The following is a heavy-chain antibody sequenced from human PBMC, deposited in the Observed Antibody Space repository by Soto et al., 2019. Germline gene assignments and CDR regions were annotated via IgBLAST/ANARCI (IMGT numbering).Heavy chain of an antibody. V-gene: IGHV3-74*01. CDR3: MTHAVIYSRGH. D-gene: IGHD6-25*01. CDR1: GFTFSSNW. CDR2: INSDGSST. J-gene: IGHJ4*02. Sequence: EVQLVESGGGLVQPGGSLRLSCAASGFTFSSNWMHWVRQPPGKGLVWVSRINSDGSSTSYADSVKGRFTISRDNAKNTLYLQMNSLKTEDTAIYYCMTHAVIYSRGHWGQGTLVTVAS.